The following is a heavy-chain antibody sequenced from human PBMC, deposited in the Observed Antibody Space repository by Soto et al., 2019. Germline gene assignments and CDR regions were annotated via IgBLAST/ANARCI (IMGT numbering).Heavy chain of an antibody. CDR1: GYSFTSYW. D-gene: IGHD2-15*01. CDR2: IYPGDSDT. J-gene: IGHJ4*02. Sequence: PGESLKISCKGSGYSFTSYWIGWVRQMPGKGLEWMGIIYPGDSDTRYSPSFQGQVTISADKSISTAYLQWSSLKASDTAMYYCARVNCSGGSCFYPFDYWGQGTLVTVSS. CDR3: ARVNCSGGSCFYPFDY. V-gene: IGHV5-51*01.